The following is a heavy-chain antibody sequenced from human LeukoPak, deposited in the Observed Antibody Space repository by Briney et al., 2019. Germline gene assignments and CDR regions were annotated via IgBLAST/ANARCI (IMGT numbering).Heavy chain of an antibody. V-gene: IGHV1-46*04. Sequence: ASVKVSFKASGYTFTSYYIHWVRQAPGQGLQWMGFINPSGGSTSYAQKLQGIFTMTRDMSTSTVYMELSSLRSEDTAVYYCARNVGSGFDYWGQGTLVTVSS. CDR2: INPSGGST. D-gene: IGHD2-15*01. J-gene: IGHJ4*02. CDR1: GYTFTSYY. CDR3: ARNVGSGFDY.